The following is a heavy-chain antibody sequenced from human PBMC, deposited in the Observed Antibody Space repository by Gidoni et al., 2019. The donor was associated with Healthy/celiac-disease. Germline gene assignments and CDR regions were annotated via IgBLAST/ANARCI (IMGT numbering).Heavy chain of an antibody. CDR2: ISYDGSNK. D-gene: IGHD3-3*01. J-gene: IGHJ3*02. V-gene: IGHV3-30*18. Sequence: QVQLVESGGGVVQPGRSLGLPCAASGLTFRRFGMHWVRQAPGKGLEWVAVISYDGSNKYYADSVKGRFTISRDNSKNTLYLQMNSLRAEDTAVYYCAKGQSITVFGEAAFDIWGQGTMVTVSS. CDR3: AKGQSITVFGEAAFDI. CDR1: GLTFRRFG.